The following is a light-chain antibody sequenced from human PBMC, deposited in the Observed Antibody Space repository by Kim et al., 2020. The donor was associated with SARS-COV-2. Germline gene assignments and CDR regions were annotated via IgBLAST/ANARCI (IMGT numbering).Light chain of an antibody. CDR2: GKN. CDR3: NSRVSRGNHYYV. V-gene: IGLV3-19*01. J-gene: IGLJ1*01. Sequence: SSELTQDPAVSVALGQTVRITCQGDSLRSYYASWYQQKPGQAPVLVIYGKNNRPSGIPDRFSGSSSGNTASLTITGAQAEDAADYYCNSRVSRGNHYYVF. CDR1: SLRSYY.